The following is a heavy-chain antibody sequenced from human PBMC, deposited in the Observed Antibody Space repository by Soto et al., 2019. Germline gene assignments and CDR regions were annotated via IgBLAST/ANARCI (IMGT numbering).Heavy chain of an antibody. CDR3: ARGVVAVAVPYFDY. D-gene: IGHD6-19*01. Sequence: SVKVSCKASGGTFSSYAISWVRQAPGQGLEWMGGIIPIFGTANYAQKFQGRVTITADESTSTAYMELSSLRSEDTAVYYCARGVVAVAVPYFDYWGQGTLVTVSS. CDR2: IIPIFGTA. V-gene: IGHV1-69*13. CDR1: GGTFSSYA. J-gene: IGHJ4*02.